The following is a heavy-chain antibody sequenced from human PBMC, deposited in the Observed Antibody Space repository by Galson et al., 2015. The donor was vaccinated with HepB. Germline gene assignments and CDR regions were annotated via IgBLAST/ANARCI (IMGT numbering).Heavy chain of an antibody. CDR2: LTYDDTFT. V-gene: IGHV3-30-3*01. D-gene: IGHD2-15*01. Sequence: SLRLSCAASGFTFTTYTIHWVRQAPGKGLEWVAVLTYDDTFTFYADFVKGRFTISRDSSKNTLMYLQMHNLTPDDTAVYYCTRDSIVDGHPGVFDSWGPGTL. CDR1: GFTFTTYT. CDR3: TRDSIVDGHPGVFDS. J-gene: IGHJ4*02.